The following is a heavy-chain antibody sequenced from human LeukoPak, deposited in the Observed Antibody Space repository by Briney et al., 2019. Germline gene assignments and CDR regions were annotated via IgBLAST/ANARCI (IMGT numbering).Heavy chain of an antibody. CDR1: GGSISSYY. D-gene: IGHD3-10*01. J-gene: IGHJ3*02. CDR2: IYYSGST. CDR3: ARRRWLGELSHAFDI. V-gene: IGHV4-59*08. Sequence: TSETLSLTCTVSGGSISSYYWSWIRQPPGKGLEWIGYIYYSGSTNYNPSLKSRVTISVDTSKNQFSLKLSSVTAADTAVYYCARRRWLGELSHAFDIWGQGTMVTVSS.